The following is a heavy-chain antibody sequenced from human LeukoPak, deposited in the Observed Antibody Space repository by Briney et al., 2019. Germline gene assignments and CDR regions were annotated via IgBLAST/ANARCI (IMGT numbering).Heavy chain of an antibody. J-gene: IGHJ4*02. Sequence: SQTLSLTCAVSGGSISSGGYSWSWIRQPPGKGLEWIGYIYHSGSTYYNPSLKSRVTISVDRSKNQFSLELSSVTAADTAVYYCARVPIAAAGTIFDYWGQGTLVTVSS. V-gene: IGHV4-30-2*01. D-gene: IGHD6-13*01. CDR3: ARVPIAAAGTIFDY. CDR1: GGSISSGGYS. CDR2: IYHSGST.